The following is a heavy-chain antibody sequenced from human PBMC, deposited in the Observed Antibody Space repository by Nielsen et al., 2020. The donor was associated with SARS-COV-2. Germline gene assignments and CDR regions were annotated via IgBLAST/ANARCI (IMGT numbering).Heavy chain of an antibody. J-gene: IGHJ3*02. CDR1: GFIFSGYG. CDR3: AKVSYDSSGYDAFDI. Sequence: GGSLRLSCVASGFIFSGYGMHWVRQAPGKGLEWVSGISWNSGSIGYADSVKGRFTISRDNAKNSLYLQMNSLRAEDTALYYCAKVSYDSSGYDAFDIWGQGTMVTVSS. D-gene: IGHD3-22*01. V-gene: IGHV3-9*01. CDR2: ISWNSGSI.